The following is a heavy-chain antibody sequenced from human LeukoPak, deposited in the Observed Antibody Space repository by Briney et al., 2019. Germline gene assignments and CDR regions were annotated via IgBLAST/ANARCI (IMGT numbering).Heavy chain of an antibody. CDR2: IYYSGST. CDR3: ASGAVAGRFDY. CDR1: GGSISGYY. D-gene: IGHD6-19*01. Sequence: SESVSLTCTVSGGSISGYYWSWMRQPPGKGLEWIGYIYYSGSTNYNPSLKSRVTISVDTSKNQFSLKLSSVTAADTAVYYCASGAVAGRFDYWGQGTLFTVSS. V-gene: IGHV4-59*01. J-gene: IGHJ4*02.